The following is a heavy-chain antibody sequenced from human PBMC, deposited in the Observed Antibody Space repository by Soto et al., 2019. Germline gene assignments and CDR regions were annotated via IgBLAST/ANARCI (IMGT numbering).Heavy chain of an antibody. CDR3: ARDRRYSSSWFYYYYYGMDV. V-gene: IGHV1-69*13. Sequence: SVKVSCKASGGTFSSYAISWVRQAPGQGLEWMGGIIPIFGTANYAQKFQGRVTITADESTSTAYMELSSLRSEDTAVYYCARDRRYSSSWFYYYYYGMDVWGQGTTVTVSS. CDR1: GGTFSSYA. CDR2: IIPIFGTA. D-gene: IGHD6-6*01. J-gene: IGHJ6*02.